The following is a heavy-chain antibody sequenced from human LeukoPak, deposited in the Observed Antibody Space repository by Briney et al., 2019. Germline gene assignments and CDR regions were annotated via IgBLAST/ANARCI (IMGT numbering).Heavy chain of an antibody. CDR1: GFTFSSYW. D-gene: IGHD3-9*01. Sequence: GSLRLSCAASGFTFSSYWMSWVRQAPGKGLEWVANIKQDGSEKYYVDSVKGRFTISRDNAKNSLYLQMNSLRAEDTAVYYCARVGDTILTGYYSNDYWGQGTLVTVSS. V-gene: IGHV3-7*01. CDR2: IKQDGSEK. J-gene: IGHJ4*02. CDR3: ARVGDTILTGYYSNDY.